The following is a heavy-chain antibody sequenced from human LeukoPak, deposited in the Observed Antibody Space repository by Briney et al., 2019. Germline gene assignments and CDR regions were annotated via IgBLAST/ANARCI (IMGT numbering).Heavy chain of an antibody. CDR2: IKEDGSEK. V-gene: IGHV3-7*01. CDR3: ARVGYYDTNGFFFDY. J-gene: IGHJ4*02. CDR1: GFTFVNYW. D-gene: IGHD3-22*01. Sequence: GGSLRLSCAASGFTFVNYWMSWVRQAPGKGLEWVANIKEDGSEKFYADSVKGRVTITRDNAKNALYLQMSNLRAEDTAVFFCARVGYYDTNGFFFDYWGQGSLVTVSS.